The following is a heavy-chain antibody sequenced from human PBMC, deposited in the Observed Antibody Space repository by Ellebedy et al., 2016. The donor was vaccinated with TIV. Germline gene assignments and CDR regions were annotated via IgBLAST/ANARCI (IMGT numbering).Heavy chain of an antibody. J-gene: IGHJ4*02. CDR3: AKDLAGDYHFDY. D-gene: IGHD4-17*01. CDR2: ISYDEITT. V-gene: IGHV3-30*18. Sequence: GESLKISCAASGFTFSTFGMHWVRQAPGKGLEWVAMISYDEITTHYIDSVRGRFTISRDNSKNTLYLQMSNLRPEDTAVYYCAKDLAGDYHFDYWGRGTLVTVSS. CDR1: GFTFSTFG.